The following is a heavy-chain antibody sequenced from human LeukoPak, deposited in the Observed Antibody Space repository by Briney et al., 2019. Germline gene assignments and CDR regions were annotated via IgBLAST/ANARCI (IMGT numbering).Heavy chain of an antibody. CDR3: AREPSIAGACDI. CDR2: ISSSSGYI. CDR1: GFTLSSYS. J-gene: IGHJ3*02. Sequence: GGSLRLSCRASGFTLSSYSMNWVRQAPGKGLEWVSSISSSSGYISYGDSVKGRFTIPRDNARNSLYLQMNSLRDEDTAVYYCAREPSIAGACDIWGQGTMVTVSS. V-gene: IGHV3-21*01.